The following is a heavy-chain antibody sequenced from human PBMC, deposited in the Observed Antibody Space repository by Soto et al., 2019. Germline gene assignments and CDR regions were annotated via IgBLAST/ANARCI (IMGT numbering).Heavy chain of an antibody. Sequence: QVQLVQSGAEVKKPGSSVRVSCKASGTIFSSYTISWVRQAPGQGLEWMGRIIPILGETNAAQKFQGRVTLTADKTTNTAYMELNSLRLECTALYYCARGLGGRMDDWGQGTTVTVSS. J-gene: IGHJ6*02. V-gene: IGHV1-69*08. CDR2: IIPILGET. D-gene: IGHD3-16*01. CDR1: GTIFSSYT. CDR3: ARGLGGRMDD.